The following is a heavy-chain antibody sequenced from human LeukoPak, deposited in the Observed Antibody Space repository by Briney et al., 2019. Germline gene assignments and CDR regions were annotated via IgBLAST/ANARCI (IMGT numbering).Heavy chain of an antibody. J-gene: IGHJ4*02. V-gene: IGHV3-23*01. CDR3: AKQGGAIYDSSGYYYS. D-gene: IGHD3-22*01. CDR2: ISGSGGST. Sequence: GGSLRLSRAASGFTFSSYAMSWVRQAPGKGLEWVSAISGSGGSTYYADSVKGRFTISRDNSKNTLYLQMNSLRAEDTAVYYCAKQGGAIYDSSGYYYSWGQGTLVTVSS. CDR1: GFTFSSYA.